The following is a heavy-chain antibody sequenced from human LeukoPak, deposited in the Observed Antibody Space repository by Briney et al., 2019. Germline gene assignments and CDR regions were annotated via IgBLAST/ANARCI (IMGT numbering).Heavy chain of an antibody. Sequence: SETLSLTCTVSGGSISSYYWSWIRQPAGKGLQWIGRIYSSESTNYNPSLKSRVTISLDTSKNQFSLKLSSVTAADTAGYYCGRVSCNNGVCSSDYFDYWGQGTLATVSS. CDR3: GRVSCNNGVCSSDYFDY. CDR1: GGSISSYY. CDR2: IYSSEST. D-gene: IGHD2-8*01. J-gene: IGHJ4*02. V-gene: IGHV4-4*07.